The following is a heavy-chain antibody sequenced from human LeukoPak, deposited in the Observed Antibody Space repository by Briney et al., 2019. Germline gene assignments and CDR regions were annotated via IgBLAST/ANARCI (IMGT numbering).Heavy chain of an antibody. D-gene: IGHD3-3*02. CDR3: ARTEHFWSGTCFDY. CDR2: ISAYNGNT. V-gene: IGHV1-18*01. CDR1: GYTFTSYG. J-gene: IGHJ4*02. Sequence: ASVKVSCKASGYTFTSYGISWVRQAPGRGLEWMGWISAYNGNTNYAQKLQGRVTMTTDTSTSTAYMELRSLRSDDTAVYYCARTEHFWSGTCFDYWGQGTLVTVSS.